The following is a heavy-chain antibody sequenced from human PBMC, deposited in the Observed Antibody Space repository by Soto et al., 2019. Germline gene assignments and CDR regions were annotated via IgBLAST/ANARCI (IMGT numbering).Heavy chain of an antibody. J-gene: IGHJ3*02. CDR1: GGSFSGYY. CDR2: INHSGST. Sequence: LSLTCAVYGGSFSGYYWSWIRQPPGKGLEWIGEINHSGSTNYNPSLKSRVTISVDTSKNQFSLKLSSVTAADTAVYYCARDTYYDFWSGYSDAFDIWGQGTMVTVSS. D-gene: IGHD3-3*01. CDR3: ARDTYYDFWSGYSDAFDI. V-gene: IGHV4-34*01.